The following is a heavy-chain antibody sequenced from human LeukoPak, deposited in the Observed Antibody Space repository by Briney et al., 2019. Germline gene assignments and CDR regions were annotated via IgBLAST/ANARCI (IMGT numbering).Heavy chain of an antibody. D-gene: IGHD3-10*01. V-gene: IGHV4-31*03. J-gene: IGHJ4*02. Sequence: SETLSLTCTVSGASTSSGGYYWSWIRQHPGKGLEWIGYISDSGNTYYNPSLKSRVAISLDTSENQFSLKLTSVTAADTAVYYRARDSWGSGSPSPGVDYWGQGTLVTVSS. CDR2: ISDSGNT. CDR1: GASTSSGGYY. CDR3: ARDSWGSGSPSPGVDY.